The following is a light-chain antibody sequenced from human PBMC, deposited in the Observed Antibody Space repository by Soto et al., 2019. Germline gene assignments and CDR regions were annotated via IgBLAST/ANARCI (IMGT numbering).Light chain of an antibody. CDR1: SSNIGSHT. CDR3: AAWDDSLNGVI. Sequence: SVLTQPPSASGTPGQRITISCSGSSSNIGSHTVNWHQQVPGTAPKLLIYSNNERPSGVPDRFSGSKSGTSASLAISGLQSGDEADYYCAAWDDSLNGVIFGGGTQLTVL. CDR2: SNN. V-gene: IGLV1-44*01. J-gene: IGLJ2*01.